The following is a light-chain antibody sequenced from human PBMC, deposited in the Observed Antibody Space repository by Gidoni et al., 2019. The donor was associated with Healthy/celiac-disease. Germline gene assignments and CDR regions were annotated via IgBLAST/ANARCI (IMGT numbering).Light chain of an antibody. J-gene: IGKJ5*01. CDR3: QQLNSYPPSIT. CDR1: QGISSY. V-gene: IGKV1-9*01. CDR2: AAS. Sequence: DIQLTQSPSFLSASVGDRVTITCRASQGISSYLAWYQQKPGNAPKLLLYAASTLQSGVPSRFSGSGSGTEFTLTISSLQPEDFATYYCQQLNSYPPSITFGQGTRLEIK.